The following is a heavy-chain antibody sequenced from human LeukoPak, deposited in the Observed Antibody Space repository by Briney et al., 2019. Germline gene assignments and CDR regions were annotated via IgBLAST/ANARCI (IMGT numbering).Heavy chain of an antibody. Sequence: ASVKVSCKASGYTFSSYDISWVRQAAGQGLEWMGWMNPNSGNAGYAQKFQGRISITRNTSTNTAYMELSGLRSEDTAVYYCARGPRVFGVVIAPYWYFDFWGRGTLVTVSS. J-gene: IGHJ2*01. CDR3: ARGPRVFGVVIAPYWYFDF. V-gene: IGHV1-8*01. D-gene: IGHD3-3*01. CDR2: MNPNSGNA. CDR1: GYTFSSYD.